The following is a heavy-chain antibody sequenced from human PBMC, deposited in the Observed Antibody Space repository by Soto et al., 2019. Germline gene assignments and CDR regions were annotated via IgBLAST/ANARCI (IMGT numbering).Heavy chain of an antibody. CDR3: ARDLGPIHYFDY. CDR1: GGSINSGGYY. V-gene: IGHV4-30-4*01. CDR2: IYYSGST. D-gene: IGHD7-27*01. Sequence: PSETLSLTCTVSGGSINSGGYYWSWIRQPPGKGLEWIGYIYYSGSTYYNPSLKSRVTISVDTSKNQFSLKLSSVTAADTAVYYCARDLGPIHYFDYWGQGTLVTVSS. J-gene: IGHJ4*02.